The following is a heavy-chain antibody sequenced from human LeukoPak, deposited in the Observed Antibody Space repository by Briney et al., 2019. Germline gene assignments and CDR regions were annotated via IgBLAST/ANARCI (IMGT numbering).Heavy chain of an antibody. CDR1: GFTFSSSW. CDR3: AKAYCSSTSCYGRYYYGMDV. V-gene: IGHV3-74*01. CDR2: IKTDGSTT. J-gene: IGHJ6*02. D-gene: IGHD2-2*01. Sequence: GGSLRLSCAVSGFTFSSSWMHWVRQAPGKGLVWVSHIKTDGSTTAYADSVKGRFTISRDNAKNTLYLPMNSLRAEDTAVYYCAKAYCSSTSCYGRYYYGMDVWGQGTTVTVS.